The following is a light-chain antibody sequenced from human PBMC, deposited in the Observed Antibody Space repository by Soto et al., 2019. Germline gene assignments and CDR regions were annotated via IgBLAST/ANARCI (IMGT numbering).Light chain of an antibody. J-gene: IGKJ2*01. CDR2: DAS. CDR3: QQYGDWPPET. Sequence: EIVLTQSPATLSLSPGERATLSCRASQSVSSCLAWYQQKPGQAPRLLIYDASNRATGIPARFSGSGSGTDFTLTVSNLESEDFAVYYYQQYGDWPPETFGQGTKLEI. CDR1: QSVSSC. V-gene: IGKV3-11*01.